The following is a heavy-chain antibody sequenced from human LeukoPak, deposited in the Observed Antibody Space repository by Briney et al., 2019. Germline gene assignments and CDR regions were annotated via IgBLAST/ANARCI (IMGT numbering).Heavy chain of an antibody. Sequence: ASVKVSCKASGYTFTGYYMHWVRQAPGQGLEWMGWINPNSGGTNCAQKFQGRVTMTRDTSISTAYMELSRLRSDDTAVYYCARALTTVTTRDYWGQGTLVTVSS. CDR2: INPNSGGT. J-gene: IGHJ4*02. CDR1: GYTFTGYY. V-gene: IGHV1-2*02. CDR3: ARALTTVTTRDY. D-gene: IGHD4-17*01.